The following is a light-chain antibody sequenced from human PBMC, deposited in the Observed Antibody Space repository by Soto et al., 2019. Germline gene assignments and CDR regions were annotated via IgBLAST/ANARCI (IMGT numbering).Light chain of an antibody. V-gene: IGKV3-11*01. CDR3: QQYNSYPIT. J-gene: IGKJ5*01. CDR1: ESVTNY. Sequence: EIVLTQSPATLSLSPGERGTLSCRASESVTNYLAWYQQKPGQAPRLLVYDVSNRATGIPARFSGGGSGTDFTLTISSLQPDDFATYYCQQYNSYPITFGQGTRLEIK. CDR2: DVS.